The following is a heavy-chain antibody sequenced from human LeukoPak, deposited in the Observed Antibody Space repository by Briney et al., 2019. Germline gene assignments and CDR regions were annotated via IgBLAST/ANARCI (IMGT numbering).Heavy chain of an antibody. Sequence: SETLSLTCAVYGGSTYGYYWSWVRQPPGKALEWIGYIYFSGSTNYNPSLKSRVTISVDTSKNQFSLKLGSVTAADTAVYYCAREEALGSGSFDYWGQGTLVTVSS. J-gene: IGHJ4*02. CDR2: IYFSGST. CDR3: AREEALGSGSFDY. CDR1: GGSTYGYY. D-gene: IGHD1-26*01. V-gene: IGHV4-59*01.